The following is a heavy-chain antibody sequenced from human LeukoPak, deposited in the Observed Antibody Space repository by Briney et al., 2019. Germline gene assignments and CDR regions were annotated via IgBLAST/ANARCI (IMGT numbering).Heavy chain of an antibody. Sequence: KPSETLSLTCTVSGGSISSGGYYWSWIRQHPGKGLEWIGYIYYSGSTYYNPSLKSRVTISVDTSKNQFSLKLSSVTAADTAVYYCARFYVWGSYRLFDAFDIWGQGTMVTVSS. CDR1: GGSISSGGYY. V-gene: IGHV4-31*03. CDR3: ARFYVWGSYRLFDAFDI. J-gene: IGHJ3*02. D-gene: IGHD3-16*02. CDR2: IYYSGST.